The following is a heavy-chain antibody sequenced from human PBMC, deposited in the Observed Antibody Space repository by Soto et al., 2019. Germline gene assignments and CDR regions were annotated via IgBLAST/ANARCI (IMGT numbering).Heavy chain of an antibody. J-gene: IGHJ4*02. Sequence: SSVKVSGMPFGWNFISYSILWVRRAPVQGLEWMGGMGPIFGTANYAQQVPGRVTITADESTSTAYMELSSVRAADTAVYCCARDAEYHSESSWRREFDSWGQGTLVTVSS. CDR3: ARDAEYHSESSWRREFDS. D-gene: IGHD6-6*01. V-gene: IGHV1-69*13. CDR2: MGPIFGTA. CDR1: GWNFISYS.